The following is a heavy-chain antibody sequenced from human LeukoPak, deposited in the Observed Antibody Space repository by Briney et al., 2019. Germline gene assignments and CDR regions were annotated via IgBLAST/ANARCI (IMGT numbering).Heavy chain of an antibody. J-gene: IGHJ3*02. CDR1: GYTFTGYY. D-gene: IGHD6-13*01. Sequence: GASVKVSCKASGYTFTGYYMHWVRQAPGQGLEWMGWINPNSGGTNYAQKFQGRVTMTRDTSISTAYMELSRLRSDDTAVYYCARDQGSSWQFNAFGIWGQGTMVTVSS. V-gene: IGHV1-2*02. CDR2: INPNSGGT. CDR3: ARDQGSSWQFNAFGI.